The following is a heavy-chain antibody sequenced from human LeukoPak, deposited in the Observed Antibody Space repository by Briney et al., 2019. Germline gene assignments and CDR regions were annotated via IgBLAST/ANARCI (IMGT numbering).Heavy chain of an antibody. D-gene: IGHD6-19*01. CDR1: GFTFSSYA. J-gene: IGHJ4*02. V-gene: IGHV3-23*01. Sequence: GGSLRLSCAASGFTFSSYAISWVRQAPGKGLEWVSAISKNGDSTYYADSVTGRFTISRDNSKNTIYLQMNSLRVEDTAVYYCAKLSGWTGWFFDYWGQGTVVTVSS. CDR2: ISKNGDST. CDR3: AKLSGWTGWFFDY.